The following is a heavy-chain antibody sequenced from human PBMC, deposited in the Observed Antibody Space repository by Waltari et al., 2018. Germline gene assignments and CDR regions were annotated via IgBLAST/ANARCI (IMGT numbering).Heavy chain of an antibody. CDR1: GVPVGTNY. CDR3: ARNQVETALGY. Sequence: EVQLVESGGGLIQPGGSLRLSCVASGVPVGTNYMTWLRPAPGKGLELVSLIYSGGTTYYADSVRGRFTISRDGSKNTVYLQMNSLRAEDTAVYFCARNQVETALGYWGQGTLVTVSS. V-gene: IGHV3-53*01. J-gene: IGHJ4*02. D-gene: IGHD2-21*02. CDR2: IYSGGTT.